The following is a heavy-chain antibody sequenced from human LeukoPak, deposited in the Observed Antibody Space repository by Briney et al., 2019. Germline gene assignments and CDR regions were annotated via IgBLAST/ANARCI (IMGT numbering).Heavy chain of an antibody. J-gene: IGHJ4*02. CDR3: ARGADAANSGLFDY. CDR2: IYYGGNT. D-gene: IGHD4-23*01. V-gene: IGHV4-59*01. Sequence: PSETLSLTCNVSGGSISPYSWSWIRQPPGKGLEWIGYIYYGGNTNYNPSLKCRVTISLDTSKNQFSLKLRSVTAADTAMYYCARGADAANSGLFDYWGQGTLVTVSS. CDR1: GGSISPYS.